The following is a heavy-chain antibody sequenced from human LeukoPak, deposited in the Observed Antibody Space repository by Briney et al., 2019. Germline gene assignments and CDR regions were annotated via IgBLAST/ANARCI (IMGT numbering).Heavy chain of an antibody. CDR2: IIPIFGTA. D-gene: IGHD2-2*01. CDR1: GGTFSSYA. CDR3: ARDSYCSSTSCYASGTSFDX. V-gene: IGHV1-69*13. Sequence: GASVKVSCKASGGTFSSYAISWVRQAPGQGLEWMGGIIPIFGTANYAQKFQGRVTITADESTSTAYMELSSLRSEDTAVYYCARDSYCSSTSCYASGTSFDXXGQGTLVTVS. J-gene: IGHJ4*02.